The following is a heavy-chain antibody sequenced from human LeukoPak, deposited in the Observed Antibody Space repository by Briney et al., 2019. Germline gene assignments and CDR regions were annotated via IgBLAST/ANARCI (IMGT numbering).Heavy chain of an antibody. CDR1: GFTVSSYS. D-gene: IGHD3/OR15-3a*01. J-gene: IGHJ4*02. V-gene: IGHV3-48*02. Sequence: GGSLRLSCAASGFTVSSYSMNWVRQAPGKGLEWVSYISSSSTIYYADSVKGRFTISRDNAKNSLYLQMNSLRDEDTAVYYCARAFGLTDYWGQGTLVTVSS. CDR3: ARAFGLTDY. CDR2: ISSSSTI.